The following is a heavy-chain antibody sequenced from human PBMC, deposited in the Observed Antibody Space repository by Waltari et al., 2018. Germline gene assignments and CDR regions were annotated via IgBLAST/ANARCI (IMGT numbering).Heavy chain of an antibody. J-gene: IGHJ4*02. CDR1: GGTFSSYT. Sequence: QVQLVQSGAEVKKPGSSVKVPCKASGGTFSSYTHSWVRQAPGQGLEWVGRIIPILGIANYAQKFQGRVTITADKSTSTAYMELSSLRSEDTAVYYCARDLDSSGYPDYWGQGTLVTVSS. D-gene: IGHD3-22*01. CDR2: IIPILGIA. CDR3: ARDLDSSGYPDY. V-gene: IGHV1-69*08.